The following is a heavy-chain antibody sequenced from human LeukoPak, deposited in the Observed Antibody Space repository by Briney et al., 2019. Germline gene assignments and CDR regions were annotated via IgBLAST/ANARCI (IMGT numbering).Heavy chain of an antibody. D-gene: IGHD3-10*01. CDR1: GGSISSGSYY. Sequence: PSETLSLTCTVSGGSISSGSYYWSWIRQPAGTGLEWIGRIYTSGSTNYNPSLKSRVTISVDTSKNQFSLKLSSVTAADTAVYYCARGHSGWFDPWGQGTLVTVSS. CDR3: ARGHSGWFDP. CDR2: IYTSGST. J-gene: IGHJ5*02. V-gene: IGHV4-61*02.